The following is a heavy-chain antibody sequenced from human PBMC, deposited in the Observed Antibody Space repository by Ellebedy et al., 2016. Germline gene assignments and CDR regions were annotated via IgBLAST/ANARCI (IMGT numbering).Heavy chain of an antibody. CDR3: VTRVGDVGVVVSLKWKLPFDY. D-gene: IGHD2-21*01. J-gene: IGHJ4*02. Sequence: GGSLRLSXAASGLTFSTYAMSWVRQAPGKGLEWVSVIGPSAGETYFADSVKGRFTISRDNSKNMLYLQMNSLRAEDTAVYYCVTRVGDVGVVVSLKWKLPFDYWGQGTLVTVSS. CDR2: IGPSAGET. V-gene: IGHV3-23*01. CDR1: GLTFSTYA.